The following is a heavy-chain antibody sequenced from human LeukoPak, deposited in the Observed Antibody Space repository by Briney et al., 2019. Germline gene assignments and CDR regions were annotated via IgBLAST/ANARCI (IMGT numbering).Heavy chain of an antibody. Sequence: GGSLRLSCAASGFTFSSYSMSWVRQAPGKGLEWVSYITGGSFTICYADSVKGRFTIYRDNAKNSLFLQMNSLRAEDTAVYYCARYPNDYGDYSVDYWGQGTLVTVSS. J-gene: IGHJ4*02. D-gene: IGHD4-17*01. CDR3: ARYPNDYGDYSVDY. V-gene: IGHV3-48*04. CDR2: ITGGSFTI. CDR1: GFTFSSYS.